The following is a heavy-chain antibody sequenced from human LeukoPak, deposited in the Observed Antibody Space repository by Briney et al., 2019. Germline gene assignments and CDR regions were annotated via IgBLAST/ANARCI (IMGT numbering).Heavy chain of an antibody. CDR1: GASISSYY. CDR2: IHYSGST. Sequence: PSETLSLTCTVSGASISSYYWNWIRQPPGKGLEWIGYIHYSGSTNYNPSLESRVTISIDTSKNQSSLKLSSVTAADTAVYYCARFYYDSSDYSRSFDYWGQGTLVTVSS. D-gene: IGHD3-22*01. CDR3: ARFYYDSSDYSRSFDY. V-gene: IGHV4-59*01. J-gene: IGHJ4*02.